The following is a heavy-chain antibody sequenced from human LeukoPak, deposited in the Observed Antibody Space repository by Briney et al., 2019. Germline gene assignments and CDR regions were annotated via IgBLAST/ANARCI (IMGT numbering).Heavy chain of an antibody. CDR2: IYYSGST. D-gene: IGHD3-22*01. Sequence: PSETLSLTCTVSGGSISGYYWSWIRQPPGKGLEWIGYIYYSGSTSYNPSLKSRVTISVDTSKNQFSLKLTSVTAADTAVYYCAREGLRFYYDRSGYPPAYWGQGTLVTVSS. CDR1: GGSISGYY. J-gene: IGHJ4*02. V-gene: IGHV4-59*12. CDR3: AREGLRFYYDRSGYPPAY.